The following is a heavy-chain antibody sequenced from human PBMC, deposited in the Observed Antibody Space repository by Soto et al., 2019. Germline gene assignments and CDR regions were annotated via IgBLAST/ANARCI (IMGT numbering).Heavy chain of an antibody. Sequence: GGSLRLSCAASGFTFSSYAMSWVRQAPGKGLEWVSAISGSGGSTYYADSVKGRFTISRDNSKNTLYLQMNSLRAEDTAVYYCAKGPHPITMIVFFVDYWGQGTLVTVPS. V-gene: IGHV3-23*01. CDR1: GFTFSSYA. J-gene: IGHJ4*02. D-gene: IGHD3-22*01. CDR3: AKGPHPITMIVFFVDY. CDR2: ISGSGGST.